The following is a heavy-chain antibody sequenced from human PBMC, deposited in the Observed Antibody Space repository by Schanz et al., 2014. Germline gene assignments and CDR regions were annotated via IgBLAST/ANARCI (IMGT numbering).Heavy chain of an antibody. CDR2: MNESHSTI. Sequence: EVQLVESGGGLVQPGGSLRLSCAASTSIFNHAWMSWVRQAPGKGLEWVSAMNESHSTIYYADSVRGRFTISSDSSKNTLYLQMSSLRADDTAVYYCAKAADWPVTRFDPWGQGTLVAVSS. D-gene: IGHD3-9*01. CDR1: TSIFNHAW. V-gene: IGHV3-23*04. CDR3: AKAADWPVTRFDP. J-gene: IGHJ5*02.